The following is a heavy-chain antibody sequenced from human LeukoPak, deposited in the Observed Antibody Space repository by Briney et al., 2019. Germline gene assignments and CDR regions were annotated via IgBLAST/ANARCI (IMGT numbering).Heavy chain of an antibody. J-gene: IGHJ4*02. CDR1: GGSLSTYY. V-gene: IGHV4-59*01. D-gene: IGHD2-2*03. CDR3: ARELRSGVPFGY. Sequence: KPSETLSLTCTVSGGSLSTYYWSWIRQPPGKGLEWIGYVFFSGGTKYNPSLKSRLTMSADTSRNQFSMNLSSVNAADTAVYFCARELRSGVPFGYWGQGKLVILSP. CDR2: VFFSGGT.